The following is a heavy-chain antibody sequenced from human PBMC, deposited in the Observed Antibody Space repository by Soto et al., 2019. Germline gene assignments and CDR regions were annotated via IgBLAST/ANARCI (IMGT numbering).Heavy chain of an antibody. J-gene: IGHJ4*02. V-gene: IGHV1-18*01. D-gene: IGHD5-12*01. Sequence: ASVKVSCKASGYTFTSFGISWVRQAPGQGLEWMGWISAYNGNTNYAQNLQGRVTMTTDTSTSTAYMDLRSLRSDDTAVYYCARGDYSGYDSHFDYWGQGTLVTVSS. CDR2: ISAYNGNT. CDR1: GYTFTSFG. CDR3: ARGDYSGYDSHFDY.